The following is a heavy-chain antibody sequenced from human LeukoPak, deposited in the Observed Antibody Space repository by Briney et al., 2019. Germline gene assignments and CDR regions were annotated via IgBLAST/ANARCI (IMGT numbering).Heavy chain of an antibody. Sequence: PGGSLRLSCAASGFTFSSYGMHWVRQAPGKGLEWVAVISYDGSNKYCADSVKGRFTISRDNSKNTLYLQMNSLRAEDTAVYYCAKLVDAEYYFDYWGQGTLVTVSA. CDR2: ISYDGSNK. V-gene: IGHV3-30*18. CDR1: GFTFSSYG. J-gene: IGHJ4*02. D-gene: IGHD2/OR15-2a*01. CDR3: AKLVDAEYYFDY.